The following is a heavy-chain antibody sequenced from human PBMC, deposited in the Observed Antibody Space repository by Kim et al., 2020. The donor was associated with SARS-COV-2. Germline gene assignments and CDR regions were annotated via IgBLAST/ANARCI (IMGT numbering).Heavy chain of an antibody. CDR3: ARDIVATIPYFDY. D-gene: IGHD5-12*01. J-gene: IGHJ4*02. V-gene: IGHV4-34*01. Sequence: YNPSLKSRVTISVDTSKNQFSLKLSSVTAADTAVYYCARDIVATIPYFDYWGQGTLVTVSS.